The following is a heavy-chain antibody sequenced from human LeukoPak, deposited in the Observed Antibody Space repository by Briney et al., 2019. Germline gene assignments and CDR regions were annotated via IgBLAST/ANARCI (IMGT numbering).Heavy chain of an antibody. D-gene: IGHD3-9*01. V-gene: IGHV1-2*02. CDR2: INPDSGDT. CDR3: ARVQYYKLLTGSFQF. J-gene: IGHJ4*02. CDR1: GYTFTGYY. Sequence: GASVKVSCKASGYTFTGYYMHWVRQAPGQGLEWMGWINPDSGDTNFVEKFQGRVSMTRDTSISTAYMELSRLRSDDTAYYYCARVQYYKLLTGSFQFWGQGTLVTVSS.